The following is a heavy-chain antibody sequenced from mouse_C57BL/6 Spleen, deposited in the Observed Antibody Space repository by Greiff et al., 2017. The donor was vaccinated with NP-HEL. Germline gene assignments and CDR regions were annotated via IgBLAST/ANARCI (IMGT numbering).Heavy chain of an antibody. CDR1: GFTFSSYT. J-gene: IGHJ1*03. CDR3: ARGGGYGSSYTYFDV. Sequence: EVKVVESGGGLVKPGGSLKLSCAASGFTFSSYTMSWVRQTPEKRLEWVATISGGGGNTYYPDSVKGRFTISRDNAKNTLYLQMSSLRSEDTALYYCARGGGYGSSYTYFDVWGTGTTVTVSS. CDR2: ISGGGGNT. V-gene: IGHV5-9*01. D-gene: IGHD1-1*01.